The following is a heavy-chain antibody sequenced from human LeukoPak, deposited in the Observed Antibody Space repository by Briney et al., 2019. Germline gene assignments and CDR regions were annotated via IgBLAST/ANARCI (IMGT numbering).Heavy chain of an antibody. V-gene: IGHV3-49*04. CDR2: IRSKAYRGTT. J-gene: IGHJ5*02. Sequence: PGGSLRLSCTGSGFTFGDHAMSWVRQAPGKGLEWVGFIRSKAYRGTTEYAASVKGRFTISRDDSNSIVYLQMNSLRAEDTAVYYCARDHYYDSSGYYGWFDPWGQGTLVTVSS. CDR3: ARDHYYDSSGYYGWFDP. D-gene: IGHD3-22*01. CDR1: GFTFGDHA.